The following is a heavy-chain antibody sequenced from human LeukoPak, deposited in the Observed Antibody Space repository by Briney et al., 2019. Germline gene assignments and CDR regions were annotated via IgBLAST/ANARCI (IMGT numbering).Heavy chain of an antibody. V-gene: IGHV1-46*03. D-gene: IGHD6-13*01. CDR3: ALSSSWYYFDY. CDR1: GYTCTSYY. CDR2: IDPSGGST. Sequence: ASVKVSCKASGYTCTSYYMHWVRQAPGQGLEWMGIIDPSGGSTSYAQKFQGRVTMTRDTSTSTVYMELSSLRSEDTAVYYCALSSSWYYFDYWGQGTLVTVSS. J-gene: IGHJ4*02.